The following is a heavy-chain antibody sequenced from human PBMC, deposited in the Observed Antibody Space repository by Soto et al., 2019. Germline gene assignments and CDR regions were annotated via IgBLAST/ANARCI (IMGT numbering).Heavy chain of an antibody. Sequence: GGSLRLSCAASGFTFSYYYMSWIRQAPGKGLEYISYISSSSGSTNYADSVKGRFTISRDNAKNSLYLQMSSLRAEDTAVYYCARDRGGYDRLYYYHGMDVWGQGTTVTVSS. V-gene: IGHV3-11*06. CDR3: ARDRGGYDRLYYYHGMDV. CDR2: ISSSSGST. D-gene: IGHD5-12*01. J-gene: IGHJ6*02. CDR1: GFTFSYYY.